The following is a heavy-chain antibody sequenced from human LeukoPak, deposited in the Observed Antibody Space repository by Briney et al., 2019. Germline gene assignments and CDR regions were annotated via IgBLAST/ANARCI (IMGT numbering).Heavy chain of an antibody. Sequence: GASVKVSCKASGFTFTSSAVQWVRQARGQRLEWIGWIVVGSGNTNYAQKLQERVTITRDMSTSTAYMELSSLRSEDTAVYYCAAGGHRHSSPLDAFDIWGQGTMVTVSS. D-gene: IGHD6-13*01. CDR1: GFTFTSSA. CDR3: AAGGHRHSSPLDAFDI. CDR2: IVVGSGNT. V-gene: IGHV1-58*01. J-gene: IGHJ3*02.